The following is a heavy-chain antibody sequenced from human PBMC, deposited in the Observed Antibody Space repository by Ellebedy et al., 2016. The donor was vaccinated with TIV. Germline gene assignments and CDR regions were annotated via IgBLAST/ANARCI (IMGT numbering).Heavy chain of an antibody. J-gene: IGHJ3*02. CDR2: IYYSGST. CDR3: AGQTSFSSGPRLNAFDI. Sequence: SETLSLTCTVSGGSISSYFWSWIRQPPGKGLEWIGYIYYSGSTNYNPSLKSRVTISVDTSKNQFSLKLRSVTAADTAVYYCAGQTSFSSGPRLNAFDIWGQGTMVTVSS. D-gene: IGHD3-3*01. CDR1: GGSISSYF. V-gene: IGHV4-59*01.